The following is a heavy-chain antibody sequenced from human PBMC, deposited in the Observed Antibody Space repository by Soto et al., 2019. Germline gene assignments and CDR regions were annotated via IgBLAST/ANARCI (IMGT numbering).Heavy chain of an antibody. CDR2: INPSGGST. CDR3: ARDLGSRSSWFPHRGSDDY. D-gene: IGHD3-3*01. CDR1: GYTFTSHY. V-gene: IGHV1-46*01. J-gene: IGHJ4*02. Sequence: QVQLVQSGAEVKKPGASVKVSCKASGYTFTSHYIHWVRQAPGEGLEWMGIINPSGGSTSYAQRFEGRVTMTTDTSTRTVYMELRSLRSEDTAIYYCARDLGSRSSWFPHRGSDDYLGQGTLVTVSS.